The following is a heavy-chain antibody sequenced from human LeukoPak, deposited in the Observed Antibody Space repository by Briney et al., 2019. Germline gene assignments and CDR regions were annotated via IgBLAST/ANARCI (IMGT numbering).Heavy chain of an antibody. D-gene: IGHD2-2*01. CDR2: IYARGST. J-gene: IGHJ6*03. Sequence: SETLSLTCTVSGDSVTNYDWSWIRQAPGKGLEWIGNIYARGSTTYSPSLKSRVPTSIDTSKNHFSLRLTSVTAADAAVYYCARWAEYQLPFSYYYMDVWGKGTTVTVSS. V-gene: IGHV4-4*09. CDR1: GDSVTNYD. CDR3: ARWAEYQLPFSYYYMDV.